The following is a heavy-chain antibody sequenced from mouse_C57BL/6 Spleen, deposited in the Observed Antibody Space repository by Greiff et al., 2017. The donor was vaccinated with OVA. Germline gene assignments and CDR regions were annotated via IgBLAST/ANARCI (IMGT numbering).Heavy chain of an antibody. CDR3: AIYGSSLYFDY. V-gene: IGHV1-59*01. CDR1: GYTFTSYW. CDR2: IDPSDSYT. Sequence: QVQLQQSGAELVRPGTSVKLSCKASGYTFTSYWMHWVKQRPGQGLEWIGVIDPSDSYTNYNQKFKGKATLTVDTSSSTAYMQLSSLTSEDSAVYYCAIYGSSLYFDYWGQGTTLTVSS. D-gene: IGHD1-1*01. J-gene: IGHJ2*01.